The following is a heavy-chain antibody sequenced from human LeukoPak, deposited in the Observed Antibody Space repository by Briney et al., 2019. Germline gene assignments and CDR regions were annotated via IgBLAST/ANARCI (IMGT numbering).Heavy chain of an antibody. V-gene: IGHV4-59*01. Sequence: SSETLSLTCTVSGGSISSYYWSWIRQPPGKGLKWIGYIYYSGSTNYNPSLKSRVTISVDTSKNQFSLKLSSVTAADTAVYYCARVSYYYDSSGPFYYFDYWGQGTLVTVSS. CDR2: IYYSGST. CDR1: GGSISSYY. J-gene: IGHJ4*02. D-gene: IGHD3-22*01. CDR3: ARVSYYYDSSGPFYYFDY.